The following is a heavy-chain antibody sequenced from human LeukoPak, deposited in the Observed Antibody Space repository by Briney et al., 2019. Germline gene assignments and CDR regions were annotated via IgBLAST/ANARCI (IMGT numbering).Heavy chain of an antibody. J-gene: IGHJ6*03. D-gene: IGHD3-10*01. Sequence: SETLSLTCTVSGGSISSSSYYWGWIRQPPGKGLEWIGSIYYSGSTYYNPSLKSRVTISVDTSKNQFSLKLSSVTAADTAVYYCARQDYYGSGSYYRPFNYYNMDVWGKGTTVTVSS. CDR3: ARQDYYGSGSYYRPFNYYNMDV. CDR1: GGSISSSSYY. V-gene: IGHV4-39*01. CDR2: IYYSGST.